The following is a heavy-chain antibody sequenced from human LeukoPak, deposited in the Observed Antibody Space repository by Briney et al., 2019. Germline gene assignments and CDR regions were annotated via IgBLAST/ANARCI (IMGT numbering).Heavy chain of an antibody. CDR2: IIPILGIA. Sequence: SVKVSCKASGGTFSSYAISWVRQAPGQGLEWMGRIIPILGIANYAQKFQGRVTITADKSTSTAYVELSSLRSEDTAVYYCARGSGWYFDPWGQGTLVTVSS. D-gene: IGHD6-19*01. V-gene: IGHV1-69*04. CDR3: ARGSGWYFDP. CDR1: GGTFSSYA. J-gene: IGHJ5*02.